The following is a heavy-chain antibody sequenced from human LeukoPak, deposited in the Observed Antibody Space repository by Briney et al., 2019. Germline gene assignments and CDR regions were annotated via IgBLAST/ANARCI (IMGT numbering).Heavy chain of an antibody. J-gene: IGHJ4*02. CDR3: ARAGTRTMTPFDY. D-gene: IGHD3-22*01. V-gene: IGHV4-30-2*01. CDR2: IYHSGST. Sequence: PSQTLSLTCTVSGGSISSGGYYWSWIRQPPGKGLEWIGYIYHSGSTYYNPSLKSRVTISVDRSKNQFSLKLSSVTAADMAVYYCARAGTRTMTPFDYWGQGTLVTVSS. CDR1: GGSISSGGYY.